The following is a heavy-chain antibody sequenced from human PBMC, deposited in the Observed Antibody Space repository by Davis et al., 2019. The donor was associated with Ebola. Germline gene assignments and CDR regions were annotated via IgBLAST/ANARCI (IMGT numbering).Heavy chain of an antibody. J-gene: IGHJ6*04. CDR1: GGSISSGGYY. V-gene: IGHV4-31*03. CDR3: ARGRKLGMYGMDV. D-gene: IGHD1-14*01. CDR2: IYYSGST. Sequence: SETLSLTCTVSGGSISSGGYYWSWIRQHPGKGLEWIGYIYYSGSTYYNPSLKSRVTISVDTSKNQFSLKLSSVTAADTAVYYCARGRKLGMYGMDVWGKGTTVTVSS.